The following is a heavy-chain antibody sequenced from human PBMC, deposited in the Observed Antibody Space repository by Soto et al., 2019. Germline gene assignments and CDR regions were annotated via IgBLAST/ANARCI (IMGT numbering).Heavy chain of an antibody. V-gene: IGHV4-34*01. D-gene: IGHD1-26*01. CDR1: GGSFSGYY. J-gene: IGHJ4*02. CDR3: ARDYGGATRTTDY. Sequence: SETLSLTCAVYGGSFSGYYLSWIRQPPGKGLEWIGEINHSGSTNYNPSLKSRVTISVDTSKNQFSLKLSSVTAADTAVYYCARDYGGATRTTDYWGQGTLVTVSS. CDR2: INHSGST.